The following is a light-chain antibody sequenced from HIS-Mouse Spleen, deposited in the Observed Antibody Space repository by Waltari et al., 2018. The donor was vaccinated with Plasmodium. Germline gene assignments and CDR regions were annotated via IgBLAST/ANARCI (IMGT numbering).Light chain of an antibody. CDR2: SNN. CDR3: AAWDDSLNGV. V-gene: IGLV1-44*01. CDR1: SSNIGSNT. J-gene: IGLJ3*02. Sequence: GQRVTISCSGRSSNIGSNTVNWYQQLPGTAPKLLIYSNNPRPSGVPDRFSGSKSGTSASLAISGLQSEDEADYYCAAWDDSLNGVFGGGTKLTVL.